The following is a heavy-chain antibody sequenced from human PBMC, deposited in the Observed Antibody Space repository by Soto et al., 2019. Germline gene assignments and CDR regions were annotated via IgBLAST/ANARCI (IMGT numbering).Heavy chain of an antibody. D-gene: IGHD1-1*01. Sequence: QVHLVQSGAEVKKPGASVKVSCKGSGYAFTTYGITWGRQAPGQGLGWMGWISAHKGKTNYAQKLQGRVTVTRDTSPSTAYMELRSLRSDDTAVYYCARGRYGDYWGQGALVTVSS. J-gene: IGHJ4*02. CDR3: ARGRYGDY. CDR2: ISAHKGKT. CDR1: GYAFTTYG. V-gene: IGHV1-18*01.